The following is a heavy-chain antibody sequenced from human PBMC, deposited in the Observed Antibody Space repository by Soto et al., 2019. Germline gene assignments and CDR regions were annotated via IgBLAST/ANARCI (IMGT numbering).Heavy chain of an antibody. D-gene: IGHD3-3*01. CDR2: IYNSGIT. CDR1: GGSISSVDYS. J-gene: IGHJ5*02. Sequence: SETLSLTCTVSGGSISSVDYSWSWVRQSPGKGLEWIGHIYNSGITYYNPSLKSRVVISIDTSRNQFSLRLNSLTAADRAVYFCARGVTVFGLVSRFWFDPWGQGTVVTVSS. CDR3: ARGVTVFGLVSRFWFDP. V-gene: IGHV4-30-4*01.